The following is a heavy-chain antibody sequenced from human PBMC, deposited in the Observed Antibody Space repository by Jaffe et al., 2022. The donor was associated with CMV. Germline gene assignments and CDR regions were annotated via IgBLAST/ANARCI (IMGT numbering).Heavy chain of an antibody. Sequence: EVQLVESGGGLVQPGGSLRLSCAASGFTFSSYAMSWVRQAPGKGLEWVSAISGSGGSTYYADSVKGRFTISRDNSKNTLYLQMNSLRAEDTAVYYCANPMFGCGGDCYPMLRYQRADAFDIWGQGTMVTVSS. CDR2: ISGSGGST. J-gene: IGHJ3*02. CDR1: GFTFSSYA. V-gene: IGHV3-23*04. CDR3: ANPMFGCGGDCYPMLRYQRADAFDI. D-gene: IGHD2-21*02.